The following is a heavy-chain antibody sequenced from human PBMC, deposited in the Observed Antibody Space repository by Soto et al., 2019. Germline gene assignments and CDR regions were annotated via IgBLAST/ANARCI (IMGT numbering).Heavy chain of an antibody. J-gene: IGHJ6*02. D-gene: IGHD3-3*01. CDR2: INHSGST. V-gene: IGHV4-34*01. CDR3: ARGRGWYDFWSGYSYYYGMDV. CDR1: GGSFSGYY. Sequence: SETLSLTCAVYGGSFSGYYWSWIRQPPGNGLEWIGEINHSGSTNYNPSLKSRVTISVDTSKNQFSLKLSSVTAADTAVYYCARGRGWYDFWSGYSYYYGMDVWGQGTTVTVSS.